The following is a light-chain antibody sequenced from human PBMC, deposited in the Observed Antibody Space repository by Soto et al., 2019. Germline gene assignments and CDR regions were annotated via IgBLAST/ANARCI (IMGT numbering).Light chain of an antibody. CDR2: GAS. CDR1: QSVSTRF. CDR3: QQYGSSPYT. Sequence: EIVLTQSPGTLSLSPGERATLSCRASQSVSTRFLAWYQQKPGQAPRLLMYGASSRATGIPDRFSGTDSGTDVTLTISRLEPECFAVYYCQQYGSSPYTLGLGTKLAS. J-gene: IGKJ2*01. V-gene: IGKV3-20*01.